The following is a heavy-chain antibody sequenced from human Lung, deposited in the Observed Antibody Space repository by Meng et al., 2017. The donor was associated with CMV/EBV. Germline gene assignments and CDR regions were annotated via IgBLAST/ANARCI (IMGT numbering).Heavy chain of an antibody. CDR1: GCTFIGYN. CDR3: ARLFHTSLGTNYYYGMDV. J-gene: IGHJ6*02. CDR2: INPNTGAT. D-gene: IGHD3-3*01. Sequence: ASVKVSCKASGCTFIGYNIHWVRQAPGQGLEWMGWINPNTGATKFAERFQGRVTLTTDTSISTAYMELSRLKSDDTAVFFCARLFHTSLGTNYYYGMDVWGQGTTVTVSS. V-gene: IGHV1-2*02.